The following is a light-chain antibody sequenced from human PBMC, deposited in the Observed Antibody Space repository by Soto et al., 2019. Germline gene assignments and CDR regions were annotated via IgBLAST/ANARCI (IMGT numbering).Light chain of an antibody. CDR3: QQRTNWPLLFT. V-gene: IGKV3D-20*02. CDR2: GVS. J-gene: IGKJ3*01. CDR1: QSVSSTF. Sequence: EIVLTQSPGTLSLSPGERATLSCRASQSVSSTFLAWYQQKPGQAPRLLIFGVSNRATGIPDRFSGSGSGTDFTLTISSLEPEDFAVYYCQQRTNWPLLFTFGPGTKVDI.